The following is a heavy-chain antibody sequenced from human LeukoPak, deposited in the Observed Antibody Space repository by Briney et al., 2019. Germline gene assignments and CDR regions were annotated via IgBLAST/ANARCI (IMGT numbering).Heavy chain of an antibody. CDR3: AKDILAGPGAFDI. D-gene: IGHD6-19*01. Sequence: PGGSLRLSCTASGFTFDDYAMHWVRQAPGKGLEWVSGISWNSGSIGYADSVKGRFTISRDNAKNSLYLQMNSLRAEDTALYYCAKDILAGPGAFDIWGQGTMVTVSS. J-gene: IGHJ3*02. V-gene: IGHV3-9*01. CDR1: GFTFDDYA. CDR2: ISWNSGSI.